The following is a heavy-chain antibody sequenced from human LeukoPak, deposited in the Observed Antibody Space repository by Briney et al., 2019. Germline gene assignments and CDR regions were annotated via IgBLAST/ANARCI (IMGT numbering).Heavy chain of an antibody. CDR3: ARDSPGIAGNFGY. D-gene: IGHD6-13*01. J-gene: IGHJ4*02. CDR1: GYTFTGYY. V-gene: IGHV1-2*02. CDR2: INPNSGGT. Sequence: ASVKVSCKASGYTFTGYYMHWVRQAPGQGLEWMGWINPNSGGTNYAQKFQGRVTMTRDTSISTAYMELSRLRSDDTAVYYCARDSPGIAGNFGYWGQGTLVTVSS.